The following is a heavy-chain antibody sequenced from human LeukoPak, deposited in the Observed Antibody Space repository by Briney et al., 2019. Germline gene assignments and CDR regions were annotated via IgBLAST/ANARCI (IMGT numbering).Heavy chain of an antibody. Sequence: SGTLSLTCAVSGYSISSGYYWGWIRQPPGKGLEWIGSIYHSGSTYYNPSLKSRVTISVDTSKNQFSLKLSSVTAADTAVYYCARQLGSGWYNWFDPWGRGTLVTVSS. J-gene: IGHJ5*02. CDR2: IYHSGST. CDR3: ARQLGSGWYNWFDP. D-gene: IGHD6-19*01. CDR1: GYSISSGYY. V-gene: IGHV4-38-2*01.